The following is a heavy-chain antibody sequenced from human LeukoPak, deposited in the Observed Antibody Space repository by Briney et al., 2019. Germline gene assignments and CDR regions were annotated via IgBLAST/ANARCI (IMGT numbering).Heavy chain of an antibody. D-gene: IGHD2-2*01. V-gene: IGHV3-30*02. CDR2: IRYDGSNK. J-gene: IGHJ5*02. CDR1: GFTFSSYG. CDR3: AKTKYQLLIQFDP. Sequence: SGGSLRLSCAASGFTFSSYGMHWVRQAPGKGLEWVAFIRYDGSNKYYADSVKGRFTISRDNSKNTLYLQMNSLRAEDTAVYYCAKTKYQLLIQFDPWGQGTLVTVSS.